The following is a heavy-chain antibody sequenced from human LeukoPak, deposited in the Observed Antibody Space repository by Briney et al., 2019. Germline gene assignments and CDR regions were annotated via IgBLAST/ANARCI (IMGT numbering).Heavy chain of an antibody. J-gene: IGHJ4*02. CDR3: ARQAPYDILTGYCFDY. D-gene: IGHD3-9*01. Sequence: SETLSLTCTVSGGPISSSSYYWGWIRQPPGKGLEWIGSIYYSGSTYYNPSLKSRVTISVDTSKNQFSLKLSSVTAADTAVYYCARQAPYDILTGYCFDYWGQGTLVTVSS. CDR2: IYYSGST. V-gene: IGHV4-39*01. CDR1: GGPISSSSYY.